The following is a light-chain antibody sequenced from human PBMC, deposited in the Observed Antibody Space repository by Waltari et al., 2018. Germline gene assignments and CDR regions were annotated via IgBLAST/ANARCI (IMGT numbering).Light chain of an antibody. CDR3: HQYNDGPPFN. V-gene: IGKV3-15*01. CDR2: GAS. Sequence: EIVMTQSPATLSVSPGERAILSCRASQSVTTNLAWYQQKPGKAPRLLIYGASTRATDIPARFSGSGSGTEFTLTISSLQSEDCAVYYCHQYNDGPPFNFGQGTKLEIK. CDR1: QSVTTN. J-gene: IGKJ2*01.